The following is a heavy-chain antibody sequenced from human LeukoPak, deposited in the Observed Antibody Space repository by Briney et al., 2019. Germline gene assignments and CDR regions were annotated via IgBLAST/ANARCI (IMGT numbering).Heavy chain of an antibody. CDR3: ARILPAGYSYGYGFDY. D-gene: IGHD5-18*01. CDR1: GYTFTSYY. CDR2: INPSGGST. V-gene: IGHV1-46*01. Sequence: ASVKVSCKASGYTFTSYYMHWVRQAPGQGLEWMGIINPSGGSTSYAQKFQGRVTMTRDTSTSTVYMELSSLRSEDTAVYYCARILPAGYSYGYGFDYWGQGTLVTVSS. J-gene: IGHJ4*02.